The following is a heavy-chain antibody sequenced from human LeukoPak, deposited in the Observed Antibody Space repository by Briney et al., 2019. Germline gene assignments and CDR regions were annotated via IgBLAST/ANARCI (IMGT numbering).Heavy chain of an antibody. D-gene: IGHD2-15*01. CDR1: GFTFSSYS. CDR2: ISSNSSYI. V-gene: IGHV3-21*01. CDR3: ASGYSTVDYYYMDV. J-gene: IGHJ6*03. Sequence: GGSLRLSCAASGFTFSSYSMNWVRQAPGKGLEWVSSISSNSSYIYYADSVKGRFTISRDNAKNSLYLQMNSLRAEDTAVYYCASGYSTVDYYYMDVWGKGTTVTISS.